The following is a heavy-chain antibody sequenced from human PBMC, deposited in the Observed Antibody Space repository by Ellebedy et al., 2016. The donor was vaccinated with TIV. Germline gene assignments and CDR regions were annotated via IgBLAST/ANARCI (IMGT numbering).Heavy chain of an antibody. D-gene: IGHD3-10*01. V-gene: IGHV3-23*01. CDR2: ISGSGGST. Sequence: GESLKISXAASGFTFSSYAMSWVRQAPGKGLEWVSAISGSGGSTYYADSVKGRFTISRDNSKNTLYLQMNSLRADDTAVYYCAKDMGSGSRPSYGMDVWGQGTTFTVSS. J-gene: IGHJ6*02. CDR3: AKDMGSGSRPSYGMDV. CDR1: GFTFSSYA.